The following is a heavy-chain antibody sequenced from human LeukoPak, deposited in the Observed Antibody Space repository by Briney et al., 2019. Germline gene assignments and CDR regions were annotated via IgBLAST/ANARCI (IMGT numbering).Heavy chain of an antibody. Sequence: SETLSLTCNVSGGSISGYHWSWIRQPPGKGLEWLGYIYYSGSSNYNPSLKSRVTMSADTSKNQFSLKLSSVTAADTAVYYCARSEGHPLYDYWGQGTLVTVSS. V-gene: IGHV4-59*08. CDR3: ARSEGHPLYDY. CDR1: GGSISGYH. CDR2: IYYSGSS. J-gene: IGHJ4*02.